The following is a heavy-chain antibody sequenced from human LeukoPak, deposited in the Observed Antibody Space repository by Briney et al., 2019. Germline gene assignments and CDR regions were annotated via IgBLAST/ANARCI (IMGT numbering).Heavy chain of an antibody. CDR1: GYTFTSYD. CDR3: ARGGSRGEVWCDP. D-gene: IGHD1-26*01. Sequence: ASVKVSCKASGYTFTSYDINWVRQATGQGLEWMGWLNPNSGNTGYAQKFQGRVSMTRNTSISTAYMELSSLTSEDTAVYYCARGGSRGEVWCDPWGQGTLVTVSS. J-gene: IGHJ5*02. CDR2: LNPNSGNT. V-gene: IGHV1-8*01.